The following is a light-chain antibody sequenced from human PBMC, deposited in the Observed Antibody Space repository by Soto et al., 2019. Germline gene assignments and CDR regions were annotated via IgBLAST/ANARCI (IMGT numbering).Light chain of an antibody. Sequence: DVQMTQSPSTLSASVGDRVTITCRASQSINNLLAWYQQKPGKAPKILIYDVSTLESGVPSRFSGSGSGTEFTLTISSLQPEDFATYYCQQYDSYPLTFGGGTRVEIK. V-gene: IGKV1-5*01. CDR3: QQYDSYPLT. CDR2: DVS. CDR1: QSINNL. J-gene: IGKJ4*01.